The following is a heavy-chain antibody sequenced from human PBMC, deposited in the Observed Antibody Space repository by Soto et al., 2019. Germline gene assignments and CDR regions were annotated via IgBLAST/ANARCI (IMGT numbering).Heavy chain of an antibody. D-gene: IGHD5-12*01. J-gene: IGHJ6*03. CDR2: INPNGGVT. CDR3: ARESGGATATLDYSYFFVDV. V-gene: IGHV1-2*04. CDR1: GDSFNDYY. Sequence: QVQLVQSGAEVRKPGASVTVSCRSSGDSFNDYYIHWVRQAPGQGFEWMGWINPNGGVTKYAQKFQGWVSMTSDTSLRAVYVQMSRLRSAETAVYYCARESGGATATLDYSYFFVDVWGTGNTVTVPS.